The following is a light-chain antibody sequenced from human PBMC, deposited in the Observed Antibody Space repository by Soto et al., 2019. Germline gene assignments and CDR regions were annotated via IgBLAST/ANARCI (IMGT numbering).Light chain of an antibody. CDR2: GAS. Sequence: EVVMTQSPATLSLFLGERATLSCRAGERVSGKLAWYQKKPGQPPRLVMYGASTRATGIPARFSGSGSGTEFTLTISSLQSADVAVYFCQQYINWPSTFGGGTRVQIK. CDR3: QQYINWPST. V-gene: IGKV3D-15*01. J-gene: IGKJ4*01. CDR1: ERVSGK.